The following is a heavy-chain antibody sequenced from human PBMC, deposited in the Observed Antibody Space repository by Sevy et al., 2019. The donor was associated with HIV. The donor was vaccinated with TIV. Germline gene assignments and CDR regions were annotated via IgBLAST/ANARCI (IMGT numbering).Heavy chain of an antibody. J-gene: IGHJ4*02. CDR1: GGSLSGHF. CDR2: IYDSEST. D-gene: IGHD3-22*01. Sequence: SETLSLTCTVSGGSLSGHFWSWIRQPPGKGLEWIAYIYDSESTNYNSSIRSRVTISIDTSKNQFSLMLTSVTAADTAVYYCARGASTVYYDTTGFSSSLDLWGQGTLVTVSS. CDR3: ARGASTVYYDTTGFSSSLDL. V-gene: IGHV4-59*11.